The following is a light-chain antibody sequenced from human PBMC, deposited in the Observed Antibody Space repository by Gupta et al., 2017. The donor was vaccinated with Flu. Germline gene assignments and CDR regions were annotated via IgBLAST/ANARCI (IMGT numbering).Light chain of an antibody. CDR1: QSISSW. CDR3: QRYTSLACS. V-gene: IGKV1-5*03. Sequence: DIQMTQSPSTLSASVGDRVTITCRASQSISSWLAWYQQKPGKAPKLLIYKASSLESGVPSRFSGSGSGTEFTLTISSLQPDDFATYYCQRYTSLACSFRSGAKQELQ. J-gene: IGKJ2*04. CDR2: KAS.